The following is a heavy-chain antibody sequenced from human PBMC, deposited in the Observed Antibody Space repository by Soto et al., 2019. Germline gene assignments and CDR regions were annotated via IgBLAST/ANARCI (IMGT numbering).Heavy chain of an antibody. J-gene: IGHJ6*02. D-gene: IGHD3-3*01. Sequence: PGGSLRLSCAASGFTFSSYGMHWVRQAPGKGLEWVAVIWYDGSNKYYADSVKGRFTISRDNSKNTLYLQTNSLRAEDTAVYYCARDGFGGEYSLGRYYYYGMDVWGQGTTVTVSS. V-gene: IGHV3-33*01. CDR1: GFTFSSYG. CDR2: IWYDGSNK. CDR3: ARDGFGGEYSLGRYYYYGMDV.